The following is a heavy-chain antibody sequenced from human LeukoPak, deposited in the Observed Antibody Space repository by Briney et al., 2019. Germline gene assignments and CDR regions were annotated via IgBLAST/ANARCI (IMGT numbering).Heavy chain of an antibody. CDR2: IYHSWNN. D-gene: IGHD6-13*01. V-gene: IGHV4-4*02. CDR1: GCPISSRNW. J-gene: IGHJ5*02. CDR3: AREKGIAAAGRGSPFWFDP. Sequence: SETLSLTCAVSGCPISSRNWLSSIRQPPGKWLEWIGEIYHSWNNKYTPSPRRRVTISVDKSKNQFSLKLSSVTAADTAVYYCAREKGIAAAGRGSPFWFDPWGRGTLVTVSS.